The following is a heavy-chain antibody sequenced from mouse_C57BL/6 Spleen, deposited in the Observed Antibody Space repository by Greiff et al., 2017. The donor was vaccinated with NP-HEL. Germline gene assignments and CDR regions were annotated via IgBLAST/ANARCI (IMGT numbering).Heavy chain of an antibody. CDR2: IHPNSGST. CDR3: ARSLRQYYFDY. D-gene: IGHD1-1*01. CDR1: GYTFTSYW. J-gene: IGHJ2*01. V-gene: IGHV1-64*01. Sequence: QVQLKQPGAELVKPGASVKLSCKASGYTFTSYWMHWVKQRPGQGLEWIGMIHPNSGSTNYNEKFKSKATLTVDKSSSTAYMQLSSLTSEDSAVYYCARSLRQYYFDYWGQGTTLTVSS.